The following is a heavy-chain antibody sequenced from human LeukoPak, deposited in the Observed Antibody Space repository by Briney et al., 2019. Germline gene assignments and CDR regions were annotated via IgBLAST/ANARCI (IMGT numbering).Heavy chain of an antibody. CDR2: IYYSGST. D-gene: IGHD6-19*01. Sequence: SQTLSLTCTVSGGSISSGGYYWSWIRQHPGKGLEWIGYIYYSGSTYYNPSLKSRVTISVDTSKNRFSLKLSSVTAADTAVYYCARGVGSSGWFTDNHWFDPWGQGTLVTVSS. J-gene: IGHJ5*02. V-gene: IGHV4-31*03. CDR1: GGSISSGGYY. CDR3: ARGVGSSGWFTDNHWFDP.